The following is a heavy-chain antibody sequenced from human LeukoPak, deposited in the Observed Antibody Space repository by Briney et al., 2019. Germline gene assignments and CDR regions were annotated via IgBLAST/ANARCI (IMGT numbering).Heavy chain of an antibody. V-gene: IGHV4-59*13. J-gene: IGHJ4*02. CDR3: ARESHSNYFDY. CDR1: GGSISSYY. CDR2: IYYSGST. Sequence: LETLSLTCTASGGSISSYYWSWIREPPGKGLEWLGYIYYSGSTNYNPSLKSRVTISVDTSKNQFSLKLSSVTAADTAVYYCARESHSNYFDYWGQGTLVTVSS. D-gene: IGHD4-11*01.